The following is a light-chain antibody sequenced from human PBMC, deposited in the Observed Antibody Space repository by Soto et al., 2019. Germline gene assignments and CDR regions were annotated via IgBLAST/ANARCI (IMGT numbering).Light chain of an antibody. Sequence: DIQMTQSPSTPSASVGDRVTVTCRASQSISSWLAWYQQEPGKAPKLLIYKASSLESGVPSRFSGSGSGTEFTLTISSLQPDDFATYYCQQFHSFPPTFGQGTKVDIK. CDR1: QSISSW. CDR3: QQFHSFPPT. J-gene: IGKJ1*01. CDR2: KAS. V-gene: IGKV1-5*03.